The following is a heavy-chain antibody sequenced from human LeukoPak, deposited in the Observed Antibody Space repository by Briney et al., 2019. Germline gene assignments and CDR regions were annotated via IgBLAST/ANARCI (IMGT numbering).Heavy chain of an antibody. J-gene: IGHJ4*02. D-gene: IGHD3-22*01. CDR1: GYTLNSYG. CDR2: ISACHGNT. V-gene: IGHV1-18*04. CDR3: ARAYYYDSSGSGEFDC. Sequence: ASVNVSYKPSGYTLNSYGIMGVRRAPGHGLEWGGEISACHGNTKHAQKPQGRVTMTTDTSTSTAYMELRSLRSDDTAVYHCARAYYYDSSGSGEFDCWGQGTLVTVSS.